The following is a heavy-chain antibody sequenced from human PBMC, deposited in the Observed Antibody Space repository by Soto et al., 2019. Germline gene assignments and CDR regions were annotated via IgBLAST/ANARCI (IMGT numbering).Heavy chain of an antibody. V-gene: IGHV1-69*13. J-gene: IGHJ5*02. Sequence: GASVKVSCKASGGTFSSYAISWVRQAPGQGVEWMGGIIPIFGTANYAQKFQGRVTITADESTSTAYMELSSLRSEDTAVYYCARDIGYCSTTSCQNWFDPWGQGTLVIVYS. CDR3: ARDIGYCSTTSCQNWFDP. CDR1: GGTFSSYA. D-gene: IGHD2-2*01. CDR2: IIPIFGTA.